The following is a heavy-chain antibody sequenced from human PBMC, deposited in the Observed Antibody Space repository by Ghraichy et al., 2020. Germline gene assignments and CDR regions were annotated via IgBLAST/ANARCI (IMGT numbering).Heavy chain of an antibody. V-gene: IGHV1-3*04. CDR1: GYTFSSHA. D-gene: IGHD3-22*01. J-gene: IGHJ4*02. CDR3: ARKHYFESSGYYGIDF. CDR2: INTGNGKT. Sequence: VKVSCKASGYTFSSHAMHWVRQVPGQGLEWMGWINTGNGKTKYSQKFQGRVTFTRDTSASTAYMDLSSLRSEDTAVYFCARKHYFESSGYYGIDFWGQGTLVTVSS.